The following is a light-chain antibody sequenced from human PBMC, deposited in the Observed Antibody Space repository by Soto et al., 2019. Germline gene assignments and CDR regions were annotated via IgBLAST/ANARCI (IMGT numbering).Light chain of an antibody. V-gene: IGLV1-40*01. CDR1: SSNVGAGYD. CDR2: GNS. CDR3: HCYDSSLSGFYV. Sequence: QSVLTQPPSVSGAPGQRVTISCTGSSSNVGAGYDVHWYQQFPGTAPKLIIYGNSNRPSGVPDRFSGSKSGTSASLSITGSQVEDEADDYCHCYDSSLSGFYVFGTGTKLTVL. J-gene: IGLJ1*01.